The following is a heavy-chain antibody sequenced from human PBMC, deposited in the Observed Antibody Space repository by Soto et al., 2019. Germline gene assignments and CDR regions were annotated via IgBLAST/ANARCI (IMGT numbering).Heavy chain of an antibody. Sequence: PSETLSLTCTVSGGSISSYCWSWIRQPPGKGLEWIGYIYYSGSTNYNPSLKSRVTISVDTSKNQFSLKLSSVTAADTAVYYCARDSSGWYDYWGQGTLVTVSS. CDR2: IYYSGST. CDR1: GGSISSYC. J-gene: IGHJ4*02. CDR3: ARDSSGWYDY. D-gene: IGHD6-19*01. V-gene: IGHV4-59*01.